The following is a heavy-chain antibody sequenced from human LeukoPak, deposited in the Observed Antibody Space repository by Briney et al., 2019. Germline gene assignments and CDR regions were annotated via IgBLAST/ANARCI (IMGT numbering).Heavy chain of an antibody. D-gene: IGHD3-22*01. CDR3: GRDLGYYFDSSGGRTIDH. CDR1: GFSFDDYA. CDR2: ISWNSGNK. Sequence: GRSLRLSCAASGFSFDDYAMHWVRQAPGKGLEWASGISWNSGNKGYADSVKGRFTVSRDNAKNSLYLQMNSLRPEDTAFYYCGRDLGYYFDSSGGRTIDHWGQGTLVTVSS. J-gene: IGHJ4*02. V-gene: IGHV3-9*01.